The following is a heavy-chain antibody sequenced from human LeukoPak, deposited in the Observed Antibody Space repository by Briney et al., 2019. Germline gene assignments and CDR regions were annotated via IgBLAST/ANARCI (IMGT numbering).Heavy chain of an antibody. CDR2: ISPGGITT. V-gene: IGHV3-23*01. D-gene: IGHD1-1*01. CDR1: GFTFTTYS. J-gene: IGHJ4*02. CDR3: AKDRAGTPWAD. Sequence: QPGGSLRLSCAASGFTFTTYSMTWVRQAPGKGLEWVSTISPGGITTYYADSVKGRFTISRDNSKNTVSLQMDSLRADDTAVYYCAKDRAGTPWADWGQGTLVTVSS.